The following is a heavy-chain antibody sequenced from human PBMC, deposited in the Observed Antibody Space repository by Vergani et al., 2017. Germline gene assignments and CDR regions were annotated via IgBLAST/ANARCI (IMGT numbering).Heavy chain of an antibody. Sequence: QVQLQESGPGLVKPSGTLSLTCAVSGGSISSSNWWSWVRQPPGKGLEWIGEIYHSGSTNYNPSLKSRVTISVDKSKNQFSLKLSSVTAADTAVYYWARVGNDYVWGRYRSSGWFDPWGQGTLVTVSS. CDR2: IYHSGST. V-gene: IGHV4-4*02. CDR3: ARVGNDYVWGRYRSSGWFDP. D-gene: IGHD3-16*02. CDR1: GGSISSSNW. J-gene: IGHJ5*02.